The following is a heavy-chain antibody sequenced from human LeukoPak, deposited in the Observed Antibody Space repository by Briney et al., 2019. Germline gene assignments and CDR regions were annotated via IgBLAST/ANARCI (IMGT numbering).Heavy chain of an antibody. CDR1: GYTFTTYG. J-gene: IGHJ4*02. D-gene: IGHD1-26*01. V-gene: IGHV1-18*01. CDR3: ARVKARSGSYSLDY. CDR2: ISAHNGDT. Sequence: ASVRVSCKASGYTFTTYGISWVRQAPGQGLEWMGWISAHNGDTNYAQRLQGRVTMTTDTSTSTAYMELRSLRSDDTAVYYCARVKARSGSYSLDYWGQGALVTVSS.